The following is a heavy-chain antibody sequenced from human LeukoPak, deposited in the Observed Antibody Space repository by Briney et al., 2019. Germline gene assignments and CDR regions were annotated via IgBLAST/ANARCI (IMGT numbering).Heavy chain of an antibody. J-gene: IGHJ4*02. CDR2: IYYSGST. CDR1: GGSISSYY. D-gene: IGHD3-22*01. Sequence: SETLSLTCTVSGGSISSYYWSWIRQPPGKGLEWIGYIYYSGSTNYNPSLKSRVTISVDTSKNQFSLKLSSVTAADTAVYYCARGGSSGYYEDYWGQGTLVTVSS. V-gene: IGHV4-59*08. CDR3: ARGGSSGYYEDY.